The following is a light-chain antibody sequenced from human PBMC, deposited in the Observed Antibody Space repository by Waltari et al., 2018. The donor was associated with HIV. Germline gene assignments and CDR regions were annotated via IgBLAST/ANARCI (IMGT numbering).Light chain of an antibody. V-gene: IGKV1-39*01. CDR1: QNINKH. CDR3: QQSYSTLRIT. CDR2: VAS. J-gene: IGKJ5*01. Sequence: DIQMTQSPASLSASVGDRVNITCRASQNINKHLNWYQHKSGKAPKLLIYVASSLQSGVPSRFSGSGSGTNFTLTINTLQPEDFAIYYCQQSYSTLRITFGQGTRLDIK.